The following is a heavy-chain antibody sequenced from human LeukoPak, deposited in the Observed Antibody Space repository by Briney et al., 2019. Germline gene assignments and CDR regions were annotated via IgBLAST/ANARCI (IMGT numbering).Heavy chain of an antibody. Sequence: GGSLRLSCAASGFTLSSYEMNWIRQAPGKGLEWVSYIGSAGSTKYYVDSAKGRFTISRDNAMNSLYLQMNSLRAEDTAVYYCVTPIAGGQGTLVTVSS. CDR3: VTPIA. J-gene: IGHJ4*02. V-gene: IGHV3-48*03. CDR2: IGSAGSTK. D-gene: IGHD3-16*02. CDR1: GFTLSSYE.